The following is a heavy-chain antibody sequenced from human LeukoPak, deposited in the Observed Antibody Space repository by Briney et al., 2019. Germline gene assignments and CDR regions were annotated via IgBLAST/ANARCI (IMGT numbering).Heavy chain of an antibody. Sequence: GAPVKVSCKASGGTFSSYAISWVRQAPGQGLEWMGGIIPIFGTANYAQKFQGRVTITTDESTSTAYMELSSLRSEDTAVYYCAKSVAELWGYFDYWGQGTLVTVSS. J-gene: IGHJ4*02. V-gene: IGHV1-69*05. CDR1: GGTFSSYA. D-gene: IGHD6-6*01. CDR2: IIPIFGTA. CDR3: AKSVAELWGYFDY.